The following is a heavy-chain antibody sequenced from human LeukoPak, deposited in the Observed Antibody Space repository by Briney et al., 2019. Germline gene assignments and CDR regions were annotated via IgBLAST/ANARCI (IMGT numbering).Heavy chain of an antibody. Sequence: GGSLRLSCAASGFTFSSYGMSWVPQAPGKGLEWVSSISGSGGSTYYADSVKGRFTISRHNSKNTLYLQMNSLRAEDTAVYYCAKGDYGSGTFDYWGQGTLVTVSS. CDR2: ISGSGGST. CDR3: AKGDYGSGTFDY. V-gene: IGHV3-23*01. CDR1: GFTFSSYG. D-gene: IGHD3-10*01. J-gene: IGHJ4*02.